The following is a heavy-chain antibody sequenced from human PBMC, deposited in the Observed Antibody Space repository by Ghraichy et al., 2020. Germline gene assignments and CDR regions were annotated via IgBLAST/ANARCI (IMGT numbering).Heavy chain of an antibody. Sequence: ASVKVSCKASGYTFTSYAMHWVRQAPGQRLEWMGWINAGNGNTKYSQKFQGRVTITRDTSASTAYMELSSLRSEDTAVYYCARYLLYYDILTGYRYFDSWGQGTLVTVSS. V-gene: IGHV1-3*01. D-gene: IGHD3-9*01. CDR2: INAGNGNT. CDR3: ARYLLYYDILTGYRYFDS. CDR1: GYTFTSYA. J-gene: IGHJ4*02.